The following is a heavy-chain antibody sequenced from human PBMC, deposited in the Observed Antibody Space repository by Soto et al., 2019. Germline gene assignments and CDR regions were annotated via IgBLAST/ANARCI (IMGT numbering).Heavy chain of an antibody. J-gene: IGHJ4*02. CDR3: ARGIPHTVTTIGNVDY. D-gene: IGHD4-17*01. V-gene: IGHV3-7*01. CDR2: IKHDGSEK. CDR1: GFTFSSYW. Sequence: EVQLVESGGGLVQPGGSLRLSCAASGFTFSSYWMSWVRQAPGKGLELVANIKHDGSEKYYVDSVKGRFTISRDNAKNSLYLQMNSLRAEDTAVYYCARGIPHTVTTIGNVDYWGQGTLVTVSS.